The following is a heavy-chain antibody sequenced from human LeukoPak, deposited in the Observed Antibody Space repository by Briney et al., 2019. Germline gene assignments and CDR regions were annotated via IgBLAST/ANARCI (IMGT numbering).Heavy chain of an antibody. CDR2: IYPGDSDT. CDR1: GYSFTSYW. CDR3: ARFPYCGGDCYSGEYLQH. J-gene: IGHJ1*01. Sequence: GESLKISCKGSGYSFTSYWIAWVRQMPGKGLEWMGIIYPGDSDTRYSPSFQGQATISADKSIRTAYLQWSSLKASDTAIYYCARFPYCGGDCYSGEYLQHWGQGTLVTVSS. D-gene: IGHD2-21*02. V-gene: IGHV5-51*01.